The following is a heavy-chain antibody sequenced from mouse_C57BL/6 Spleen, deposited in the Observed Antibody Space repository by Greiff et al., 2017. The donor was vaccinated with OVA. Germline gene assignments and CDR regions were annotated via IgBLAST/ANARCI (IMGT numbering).Heavy chain of an antibody. CDR2: IYPGDGDT. CDR1: GYAFSSSW. D-gene: IGHD1-1*01. Sequence: VQLVESGPELVKPGASVKISCKASGYAFSSSWMNWVKQRPGKGLEWIGRIYPGDGDTNYNGKFKGKATLTADKSSSTAYMQLSSLTSEDSAVYFCASYGSSLYWYFDVWGTGTTVTVSS. J-gene: IGHJ1*03. CDR3: ASYGSSLYWYFDV. V-gene: IGHV1-82*01.